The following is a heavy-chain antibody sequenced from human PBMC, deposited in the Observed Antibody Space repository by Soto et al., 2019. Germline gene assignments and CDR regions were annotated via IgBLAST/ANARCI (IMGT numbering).Heavy chain of an antibody. CDR1: GYTFTSYG. V-gene: IGHV1-18*04. J-gene: IGHJ5*02. CDR3: ARDQDYYDSSGYPRPWFDP. Sequence: WASVKVSCKASGYTFTSYGISWVRQAPGQGLEWMGWISAYNGNTNYAQKLQGRVTMTTDTSTSTAYMELRSLRSDDTAVYYCARDQDYYDSSGYPRPWFDPWGQGTLVTVSS. D-gene: IGHD3-22*01. CDR2: ISAYNGNT.